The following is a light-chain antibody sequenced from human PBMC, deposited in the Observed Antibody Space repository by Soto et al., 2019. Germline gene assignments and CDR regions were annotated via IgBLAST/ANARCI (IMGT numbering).Light chain of an antibody. CDR3: QQYSRNPLT. CDR2: KAS. CDR1: QSVSSW. Sequence: DIQMTQSPSTLSASVGDRVTITCRASQSVSSWLAWYQQKPGEVPKLLIYKASSLESGVQSRFSGSGSGTEFTLTISSLQPDDFVTYYCQQYSRNPLTFGGGTKLEIK. V-gene: IGKV1-5*03. J-gene: IGKJ4*01.